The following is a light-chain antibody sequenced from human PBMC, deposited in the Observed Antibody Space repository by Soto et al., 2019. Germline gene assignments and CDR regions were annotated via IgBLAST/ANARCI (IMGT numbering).Light chain of an antibody. CDR1: SSNIGSNY. J-gene: IGLJ3*02. V-gene: IGLV1-47*01. CDR2: RNN. CDR3: AAWDDSLSGGV. Sequence: QSVLTQPPSASGTPGQRVTISCSGSSSNIGSNYVYWYQQLPGTAPKLLIYRNNQRPSGVPDRFSGSKSGTSASLAISGLRSEDEADYYCAAWDDSLSGGVFSGGTKLTVL.